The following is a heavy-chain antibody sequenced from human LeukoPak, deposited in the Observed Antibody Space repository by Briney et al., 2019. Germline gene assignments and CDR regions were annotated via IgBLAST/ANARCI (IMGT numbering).Heavy chain of an antibody. CDR2: IYYSGST. CDR1: GGSVSSGSYY. CDR3: ARVTPSGYYYYYGMDV. J-gene: IGHJ6*02. V-gene: IGHV4-61*01. Sequence: TSETLSLTCTVSGGSVSSGSYYWSWIRQPPGKGLEWIGYIYYSGSTNYNPSLKSRVTISVDTSKNQFSLKLSSVTAADTAVYYCARVTPSGYYYYYGMDVWGQGTTVTVSS.